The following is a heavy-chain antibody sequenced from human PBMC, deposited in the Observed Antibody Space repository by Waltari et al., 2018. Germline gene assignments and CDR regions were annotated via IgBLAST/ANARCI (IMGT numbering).Heavy chain of an antibody. CDR2: ISYDVSIK. CDR1: GLTFSTLP. Sequence: QVQLVESGGGVVQPGGSLTLSLAASGLTFSTLPMYWVRQAPGKGLDWVAFISYDVSIKYYADSVKGRFTISRDNSKNTLYLQMNSLRAEDTAIYYCARRSWDYYYIDVWGKGTTVTVSS. V-gene: IGHV3-30-3*01. CDR3: ARRSWDYYYIDV. D-gene: IGHD3-16*01. J-gene: IGHJ6*03.